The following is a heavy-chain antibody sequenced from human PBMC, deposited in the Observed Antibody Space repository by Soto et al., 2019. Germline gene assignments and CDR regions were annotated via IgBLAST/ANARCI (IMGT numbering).Heavy chain of an antibody. Sequence: GASVKVSCKASGGTFSSYAISWVRQAPGQGLEWMGGIIPIFGTANYAQKFQGRVTITADESTSTAYMELSSLRSEDTAVYYCASPSLWWSGYYPRVMYGMDVWGQGTTVTVSS. CDR3: ASPSLWWSGYYPRVMYGMDV. CDR2: IIPIFGTA. D-gene: IGHD3-3*01. V-gene: IGHV1-69*13. CDR1: GGTFSSYA. J-gene: IGHJ6*02.